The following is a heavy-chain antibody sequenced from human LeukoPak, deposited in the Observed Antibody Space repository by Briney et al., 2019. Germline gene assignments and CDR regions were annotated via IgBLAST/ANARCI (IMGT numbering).Heavy chain of an antibody. V-gene: IGHV4-59*01. J-gene: IGHJ4*02. D-gene: IGHD1-26*01. Sequence: SETLSLTYTVSGGSIDTYYWNWIRQPPGKGLEWIGYVFHTGGTNYNPSLKSRVTISVDTSKNQFSLKLSSVTAADTAVYYCARDRGSQPFIDYWGQGTLVTVSS. CDR1: GGSIDTYY. CDR2: VFHTGGT. CDR3: ARDRGSQPFIDY.